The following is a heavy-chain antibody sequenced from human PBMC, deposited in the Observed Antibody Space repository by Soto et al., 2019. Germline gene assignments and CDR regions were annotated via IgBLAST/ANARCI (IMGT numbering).Heavy chain of an antibody. Sequence: EVQLVESGGGLVKPGGSLRLSCAASGFTFSNVWMNWVRQAPGKGLEWVGRIKSKTDGGTTDYAAPVKGRFTISRDVSKNTLYLQMNSLKTEDTAEYYCTPLALKYSSGWYEFSDWGQGTLVTVSS. CDR3: TPLALKYSSGWYEFSD. V-gene: IGHV3-15*07. D-gene: IGHD6-19*01. CDR2: IKSKTDGGTT. CDR1: GFTFSNVW. J-gene: IGHJ4*02.